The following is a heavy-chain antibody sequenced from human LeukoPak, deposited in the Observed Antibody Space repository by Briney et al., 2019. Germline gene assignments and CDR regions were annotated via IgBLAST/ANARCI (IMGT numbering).Heavy chain of an antibody. CDR3: ARDRYGDYDFDY. CDR2: ISSSSSYI. CDR1: GFTFSSYS. J-gene: IGHJ4*02. Sequence: GSLRLSCAASGFTFSSYSMNWVRQAPGKGLEWVSSISSSSSYIYYADSVKGRFTISRDNANNSLYLQMNSLRAEDTAVYYCARDRYGDYDFDYWGQGTLVTVSS. D-gene: IGHD4-17*01. V-gene: IGHV3-21*01.